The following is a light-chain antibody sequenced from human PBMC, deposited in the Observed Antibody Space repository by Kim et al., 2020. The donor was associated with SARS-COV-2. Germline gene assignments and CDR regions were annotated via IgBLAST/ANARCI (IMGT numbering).Light chain of an antibody. CDR1: SSNIETVYD. CDR3: QSFDSSLSTYV. CDR2: GNT. Sequence: VPISGTWSSSNIETVYDVHWYQHLPGIAPKLLIFGNTNRPSGVPDRFSGSKSGTSASLAITGLQAEDEADYYCQSFDSSLSTYVFGSGTKVTVL. J-gene: IGLJ1*01. V-gene: IGLV1-40*01.